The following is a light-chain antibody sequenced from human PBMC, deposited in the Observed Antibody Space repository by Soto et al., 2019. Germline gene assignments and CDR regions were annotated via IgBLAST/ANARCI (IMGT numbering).Light chain of an antibody. V-gene: IGKV1-39*01. CDR1: ESISRY. Sequence: DIPMTQSPSSLSASVGDRVTITCRASESISRYLNWYQQKPGKAPMLLIYGASSLQSGVPSRFSGSGSGTDFTLTIISLQPEDFATYYCQQSYRTPHTFGEGTEMEIK. J-gene: IGKJ4*01. CDR2: GAS. CDR3: QQSYRTPHT.